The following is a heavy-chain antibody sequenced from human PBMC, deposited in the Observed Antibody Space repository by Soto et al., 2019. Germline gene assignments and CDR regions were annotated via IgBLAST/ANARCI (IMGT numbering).Heavy chain of an antibody. D-gene: IGHD2-15*01. CDR3: ASSPRWWLNAFDI. V-gene: IGHV4-39*01. CDR2: IYYSGST. J-gene: IGHJ3*02. Sequence: PSETLSLTCTVSGVSISSSSYYWGWIRQPPGKGLEWIGSIYYSGSTYYNPSLKSRVTISVDTSKNQFSLKLSSVTAADTAVYYCASSPRWWLNAFDIWGQGTMVTVSS. CDR1: GVSISSSSYY.